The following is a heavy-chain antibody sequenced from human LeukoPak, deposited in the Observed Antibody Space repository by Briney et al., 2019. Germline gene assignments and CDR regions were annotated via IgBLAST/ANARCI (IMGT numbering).Heavy chain of an antibody. V-gene: IGHV1-58*01. J-gene: IGHJ3*02. CDR1: GFTFTSSA. CDR3: ARDEAVAALLDAFDI. CDR2: IVVGSGNT. D-gene: IGHD6-19*01. Sequence: ASVKVSCKASGFTFTSSAVQWVRQARGQRLEWIGWIVVGSGNTNYAQKFQERVTMTTDTSTSTAYMEPRSLRSDDTAVYYCARDEAVAALLDAFDIWGQGTMVTVSS.